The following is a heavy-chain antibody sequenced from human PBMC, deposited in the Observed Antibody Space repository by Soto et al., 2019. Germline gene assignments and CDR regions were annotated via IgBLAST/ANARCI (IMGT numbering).Heavy chain of an antibody. CDR1: GYTFTGYY. CDR3: ARDFQVTGYYAFWSGYLPFDP. Sequence: ASVKVSCKASGYTFTGYYMHWVRQAPGQGLEWMGWINPNSGGTNYAQKFQGRVTMTRDTSISTAYMELSRLRSDDTAVYYCARDFQVTGYYAFWSGYLPFDPWGQGTLVTVSS. V-gene: IGHV1-2*02. J-gene: IGHJ5*02. D-gene: IGHD3-3*01. CDR2: INPNSGGT.